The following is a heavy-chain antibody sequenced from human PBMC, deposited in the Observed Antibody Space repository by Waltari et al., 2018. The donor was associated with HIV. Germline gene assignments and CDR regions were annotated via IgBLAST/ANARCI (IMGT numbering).Heavy chain of an antibody. D-gene: IGHD5-12*01. J-gene: IGHJ4*02. V-gene: IGHV3-72*01. CDR1: GFAFSDQY. Sequence: EVQLVESGGGLVRPGGSLRLSCAASGFAFSDQYIDWVRQAPGKGLEGVGRSRNKANSYTTEYAASVKGRFTISRDASKNSVFLQMNNLRTEDTAIYYCTRDSSGYAGFDSWGQGTLVTVSS. CDR2: SRNKANSYTT. CDR3: TRDSSGYAGFDS.